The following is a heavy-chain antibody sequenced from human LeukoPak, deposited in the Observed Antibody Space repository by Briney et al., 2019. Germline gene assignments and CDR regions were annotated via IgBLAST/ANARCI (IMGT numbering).Heavy chain of an antibody. CDR1: GGSISSTNW. J-gene: IGHJ4*02. CDR3: AREGGFYRPLDY. D-gene: IGHD3-3*01. CDR2: VHLDGRT. V-gene: IGHV4-4*02. Sequence: SGTLSLICGVSGGSISSTNWWTWVRQPPGKGLEWIGEVHLDGRTNYNPSLESRLTMSVDLSENHISLKLTSVAAADTAVYYCAREGGFYRPLDYSGQGTLVTVSS.